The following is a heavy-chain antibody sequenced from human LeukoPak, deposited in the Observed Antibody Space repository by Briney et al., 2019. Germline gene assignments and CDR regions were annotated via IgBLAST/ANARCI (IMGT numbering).Heavy chain of an antibody. CDR1: GGSISSSSYY. Sequence: PSETLSLTCTVSGGSISSSSYYWGWIRQPPGKGLEWIGSIYYSGSTYYNPSLKSRVTISVDTSKNQFSLKLSSVTAADTAVYYCACKVAVAYDYWGQGTLVTVSS. D-gene: IGHD6-19*01. CDR3: ACKVAVAYDY. J-gene: IGHJ4*02. CDR2: IYYSGST. V-gene: IGHV4-39*07.